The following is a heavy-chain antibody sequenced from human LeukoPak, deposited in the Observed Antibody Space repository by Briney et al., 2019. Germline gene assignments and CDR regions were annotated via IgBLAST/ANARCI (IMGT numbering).Heavy chain of an antibody. V-gene: IGHV3-7*01. J-gene: IGHJ4*02. CDR1: GFTFSNYW. CDR2: IKEDGSQQ. D-gene: IGHD3-16*01. CDR3: ARGLNTSPGVDY. Sequence: GGSLRLSCAVSGFTFSNYWMNWVRQAPGKGLEWVANIKEDGSQQYYVESVKGRFTVSRDNAKNSVYLQMSSLRDEDTAVYYCARGLNTSPGVDYWGQGTLVTVSS.